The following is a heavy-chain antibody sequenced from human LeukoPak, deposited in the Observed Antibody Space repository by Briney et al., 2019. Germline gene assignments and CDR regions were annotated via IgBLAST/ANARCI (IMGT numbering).Heavy chain of an antibody. D-gene: IGHD2-2*01. Sequence: GGSLRLSCAASGFTFSSYWVHWVRQAPGKGLVWVSRINSDGSSTSYADSVKGRFTISRDNAKNTLYLQMNSLRAEDTAVYYCAREGRYCSSTSCYFFDYWGQGTLVTVSS. J-gene: IGHJ4*02. CDR3: AREGRYCSSTSCYFFDY. CDR2: INSDGSST. V-gene: IGHV3-74*01. CDR1: GFTFSSYW.